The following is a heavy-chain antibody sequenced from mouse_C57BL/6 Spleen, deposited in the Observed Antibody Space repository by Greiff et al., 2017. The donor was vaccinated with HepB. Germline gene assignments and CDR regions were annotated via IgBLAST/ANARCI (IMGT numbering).Heavy chain of an antibody. CDR2: IYPGDGDT. V-gene: IGHV1-82*01. CDR3: ARPLLDSSAFAY. CDR1: GYAFSSSW. Sequence: VKLMESGPELVKPGASVKISCKASGYAFSSSWMNWVKQRPGKGLEWIGRIYPGDGDTNYNGKFKGKATLTADKSSSTAYMQLSSLTSEDSAVYFCARPLLDSSAFAYWGQGTLVTVSA. J-gene: IGHJ3*01. D-gene: IGHD3-2*02.